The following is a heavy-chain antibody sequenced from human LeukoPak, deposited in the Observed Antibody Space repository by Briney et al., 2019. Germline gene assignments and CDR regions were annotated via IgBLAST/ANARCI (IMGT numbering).Heavy chain of an antibody. Sequence: GASVKVSCKASGGTFSSYAISWVRQAPGQGLEWMGRIIPILGIANYAQKFQGRVTITADKSTSTAYMELSSLRSEDTAVYYCAKGSGKDGYNSHYYYYGMDVWGQGTTVTVSS. V-gene: IGHV1-69*04. CDR1: GGTFSSYA. J-gene: IGHJ6*02. CDR2: IIPILGIA. CDR3: AKGSGKDGYNSHYYYYGMDV. D-gene: IGHD5-24*01.